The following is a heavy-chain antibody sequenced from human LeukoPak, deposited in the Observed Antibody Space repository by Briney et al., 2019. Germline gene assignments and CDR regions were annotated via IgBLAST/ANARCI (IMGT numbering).Heavy chain of an antibody. CDR2: ISSSSSTI. D-gene: IGHD3-22*01. V-gene: IGHV3-48*02. CDR3: ERTGESGYSLYYLRY. CDR1: GFTFSSYS. J-gene: IGHJ4*02. Sequence: GGSLRLSCAASGFTFSSYSMNWVRQAPGKGLEWVSYISSSSSTIYYADSVKGRFTISRDNAKNSLYLQMNSLRDEDTAVYYCERTGESGYSLYYLRYWGQGTLVTVSS.